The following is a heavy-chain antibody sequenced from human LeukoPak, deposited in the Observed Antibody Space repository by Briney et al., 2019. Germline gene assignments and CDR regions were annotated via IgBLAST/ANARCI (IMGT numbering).Heavy chain of an antibody. Sequence: GGSLRLSCAASGFTFSSYWMHWVRQAPGKGLVWVSRINSDGSSTSYADSVKGRFTISRDNAKNTLYLQMNSLRAEGTAVYYCAKFIAVAGFDYWGQGTLVTVSS. CDR3: AKFIAVAGFDY. D-gene: IGHD6-19*01. CDR1: GFTFSSYW. V-gene: IGHV3-74*01. CDR2: INSDGSST. J-gene: IGHJ4*02.